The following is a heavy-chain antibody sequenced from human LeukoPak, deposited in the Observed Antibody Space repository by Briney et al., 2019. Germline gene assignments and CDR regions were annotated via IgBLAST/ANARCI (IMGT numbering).Heavy chain of an antibody. CDR1: GYTFIGHY. CDR3: ARGRIHSWSDAFDI. V-gene: IGHV1-2*02. J-gene: IGHJ3*02. D-gene: IGHD5-18*01. CDR2: INSNSGGT. Sequence: GASVKVSGKASGYTFIGHYMHWVRQAPGQGLEWMGWINSNSGGTKYAQKFQGSVIMTRDTSISTACMELSRLKSDDTAVYYCARGRIHSWSDAFDIWGQGTTVTVSS.